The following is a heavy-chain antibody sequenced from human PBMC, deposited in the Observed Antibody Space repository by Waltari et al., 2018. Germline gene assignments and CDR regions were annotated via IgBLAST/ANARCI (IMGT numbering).Heavy chain of an antibody. J-gene: IGHJ6*02. V-gene: IGHV4-34*01. CDR3: ATTRNYLQAVMDV. D-gene: IGHD4-4*01. CDR1: GGSFSGYY. Sequence: QVQLQQWGAGLLKPSETLSLTCAVYGGSFSGYYWSWIRQPPGKGLEWFGDINHSGSTNYNPSLKSRVTISVDTSKNELSLKLRSVTAADTAVYYCATTRNYLQAVMDVWGQGTTVTVSS. CDR2: INHSGST.